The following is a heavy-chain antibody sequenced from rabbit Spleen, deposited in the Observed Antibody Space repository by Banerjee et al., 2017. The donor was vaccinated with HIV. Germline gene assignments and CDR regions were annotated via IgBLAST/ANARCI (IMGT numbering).Heavy chain of an antibody. V-gene: IGHV1S40*01. CDR2: IRVGGDGAT. Sequence: QSLEESGGDLVKPGASLTLTCTASGFSFSSSYYMCWVRQAPGKGLEWIACIRVGGDGATAYASWAKGRFTISKTSSTTVTLQMTSLTAADTATYFCARDLVGVIGWNFNLWGPGTLVTVS. CDR1: GFSFSSSYY. D-gene: IGHD1-1*01. CDR3: ARDLVGVIGWNFNL. J-gene: IGHJ4*01.